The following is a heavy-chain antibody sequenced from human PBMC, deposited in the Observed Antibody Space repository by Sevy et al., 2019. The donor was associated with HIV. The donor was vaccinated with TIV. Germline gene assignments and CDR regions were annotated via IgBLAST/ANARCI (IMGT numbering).Heavy chain of an antibody. V-gene: IGHV4-61*01. CDR3: AREGPSDCSSTSGHGGGFGY. Sequence: SETLSLTCTVSGGSVSSGSYYWSWIRQPPGKGLEWIGYIYYSGSTNYNPSLKSRVTISVDTSKNQFSLKLSSVTAADTAVYYCAREGPSDCSSTSGHGGGFGYWGQGTLVTVSS. J-gene: IGHJ4*02. D-gene: IGHD2-2*01. CDR2: IYYSGST. CDR1: GGSVSSGSYY.